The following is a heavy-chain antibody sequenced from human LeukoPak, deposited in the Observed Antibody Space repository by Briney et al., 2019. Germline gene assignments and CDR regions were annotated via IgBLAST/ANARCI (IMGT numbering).Heavy chain of an antibody. J-gene: IGHJ6*03. CDR1: GFPFSSYA. CDR3: AKNGDRGAFCTGGTCYPYFYYYMDV. V-gene: IGHV3-23*01. CDR2: ISGSGGST. Sequence: PGGSLSLSCAASGFPFSSYAMSWVRQAPGKGLEWVSAISGSGGSTYYAGSVKGRFTISRDNSKDTLYLQMSSLRAEDTAIYYCAKNGDRGAFCTGGTCYPYFYYYMDVWGKGTTVTI. D-gene: IGHD2-15*01.